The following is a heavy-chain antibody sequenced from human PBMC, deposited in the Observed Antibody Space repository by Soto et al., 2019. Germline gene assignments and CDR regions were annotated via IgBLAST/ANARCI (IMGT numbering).Heavy chain of an antibody. Sequence: QVQLVQSGAEEKKPGASVKVSCKASGYTFTSYAMHWVRQAPGQRLEWMGWINAGNGNTKCSQKFQDRVTITRDTSASTGYMELSSLRSEDTAVYYCARGESVVGDYWGQGTLVTVSS. CDR2: INAGNGNT. D-gene: IGHD2-15*01. CDR1: GYTFTSYA. CDR3: ARGESVVGDY. V-gene: IGHV1-3*05. J-gene: IGHJ4*02.